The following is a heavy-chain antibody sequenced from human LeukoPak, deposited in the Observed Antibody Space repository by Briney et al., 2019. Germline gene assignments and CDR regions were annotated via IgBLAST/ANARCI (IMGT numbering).Heavy chain of an antibody. J-gene: IGHJ3*02. CDR3: AKDRGGGDGYNLRAFDI. CDR2: IRVRGGST. V-gene: IGHV3-23*01. CDR1: GFTFGSYA. Sequence: PGGSLRLSCAASGFTFGSYAMSWVRQAPGKGLEWVSVIRVRGGSTYYADSVKGRFTISRDSSKNTLYLQMNSLRAEDTAVYYCAKDRGGGDGYNLRAFDIWGQGTMDTVSS. D-gene: IGHD5-24*01.